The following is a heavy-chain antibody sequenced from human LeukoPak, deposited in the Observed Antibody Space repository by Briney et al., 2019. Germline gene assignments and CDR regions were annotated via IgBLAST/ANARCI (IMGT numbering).Heavy chain of an antibody. J-gene: IGHJ3*02. CDR2: ISYDGSNK. V-gene: IGHV3-30*03. D-gene: IGHD1-14*01. CDR1: GFTFSSYG. Sequence: GRSLRLSCAASGFTFSSYGMHWVRQAPGKGMEWVAVISYDGSNKYYADSVKGRFTISRDNSKNTLYLQMGSLRAEDMAVYYCARLPVDACDIWGQGTMVTVSS. CDR3: ARLPVDACDI.